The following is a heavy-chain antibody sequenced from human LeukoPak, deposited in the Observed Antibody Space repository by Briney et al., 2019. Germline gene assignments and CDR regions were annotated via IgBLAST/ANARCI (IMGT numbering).Heavy chain of an antibody. CDR2: ISGSGGST. CDR1: GFTFSCYA. D-gene: IGHD2-21*02. CDR3: AKHLVVVTTPTVAFDI. J-gene: IGHJ3*02. V-gene: IGHV3-23*01. Sequence: PGGSPRLSCAASGFTFSCYAMSWVRQAPGKGLEWVSAISGSGGSTYYADSVKGRFTISRDNSKNTLYLQMNSLRAEDTAVYYCAKHLVVVTTPTVAFDIWGQGTMVTVSS.